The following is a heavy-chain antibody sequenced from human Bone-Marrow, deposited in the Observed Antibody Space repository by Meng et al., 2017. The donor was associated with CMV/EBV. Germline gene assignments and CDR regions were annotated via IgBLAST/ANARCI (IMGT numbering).Heavy chain of an antibody. J-gene: IGHJ4*02. CDR2: IKQDGSEK. Sequence: GESLKISCAASGFTFSSYWMTWVRQAPGKGLEWVANIKQDGSEKYYVDSVKGRFTISRDNAKNSLYLQMNSLRAEDTAVYYCASYCSSTSCYVLRTFDYWGQGNRVNGAS. V-gene: IGHV3-7*01. CDR3: ASYCSSTSCYVLRTFDY. CDR1: GFTFSSYW. D-gene: IGHD2-2*01.